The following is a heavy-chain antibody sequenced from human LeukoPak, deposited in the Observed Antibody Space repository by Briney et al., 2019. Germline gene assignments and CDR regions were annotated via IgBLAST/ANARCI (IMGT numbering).Heavy chain of an antibody. D-gene: IGHD6-13*01. CDR2: ITGDGGST. CDR3: ARLTGGYSSSWHWFDP. CDR1: GIIFNNFG. J-gene: IGHJ5*02. V-gene: IGHV3-23*01. Sequence: GGSLRLSCAASGIIFNNFGMSWVRQAPGKGLEWVSAITGDGGSTYYADSVKGRFTISRDNSKNTLYLQMNSLRAEDTAVYYCARLTGGYSSSWHWFDPWGQGTLVTVSS.